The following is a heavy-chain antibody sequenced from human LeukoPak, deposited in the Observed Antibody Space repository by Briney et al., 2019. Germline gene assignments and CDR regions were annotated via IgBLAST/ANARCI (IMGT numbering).Heavy chain of an antibody. D-gene: IGHD3-10*01. CDR1: GGSISSSSYY. V-gene: IGHV4-39*07. Sequence: PSETLSLTCTVSGGSISSSSYYWGWIRQPPGKGLEWIGSIYYSGSTYYNPSLKSRVTISVDTSKNQFSLKLSSVTAADTAVYYCAEIRWFDPWGQGTLVTVSS. CDR3: AEIRWFDP. CDR2: IYYSGST. J-gene: IGHJ5*02.